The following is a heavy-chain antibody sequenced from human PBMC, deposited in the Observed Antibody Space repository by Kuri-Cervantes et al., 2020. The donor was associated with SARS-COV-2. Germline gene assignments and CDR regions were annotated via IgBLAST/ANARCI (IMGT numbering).Heavy chain of an antibody. CDR3: ARDLRRGNSLDY. Sequence: GESLKISCAASGFTFSSYIMNWVRQAPGKGLEWVSSITSTSTYIYYADSVKGRFTISRDNAKNSLYLQMSSLRGDDTAVYYCARDLRRGNSLDYWGQGTLVTVSS. CDR2: ITSTSTYI. CDR1: GFTFSSYI. D-gene: IGHD1/OR15-1a*01. J-gene: IGHJ4*02. V-gene: IGHV3-21*01.